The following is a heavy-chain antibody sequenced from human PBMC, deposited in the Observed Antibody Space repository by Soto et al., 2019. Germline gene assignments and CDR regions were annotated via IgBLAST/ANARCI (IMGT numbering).Heavy chain of an antibody. Sequence: PSETLSLTCTVSGGSISSYYWSWIRQPPGKGLEWIGYIYYSGSTNYNPSLKSRVTISVDTSKNQFSLKLSSVTAADTAMYYCARDTMVRGVMGDYYYYGMDVWGQGTTVTVSS. J-gene: IGHJ6*02. D-gene: IGHD3-10*01. CDR1: GGSISSYY. V-gene: IGHV4-59*01. CDR3: ARDTMVRGVMGDYYYYGMDV. CDR2: IYYSGST.